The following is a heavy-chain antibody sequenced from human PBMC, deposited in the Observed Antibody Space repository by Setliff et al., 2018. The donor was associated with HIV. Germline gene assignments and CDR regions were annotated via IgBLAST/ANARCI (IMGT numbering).Heavy chain of an antibody. CDR1: GYTLRRHG. J-gene: IGHJ4*02. Sequence: ASVKVSCKASGYTLRRHGISWVRQAPGQGLEWMGWISAYNGNTNYAQKFRGRVTLTTDTSTSTAYMELRSLRSDDTAVYYFARVNDILLGYWVWYFDYWGQGTLVTVSS. CDR3: ARVNDILLGYWVWYFDY. V-gene: IGHV1-18*01. D-gene: IGHD2-8*01. CDR2: ISAYNGNT.